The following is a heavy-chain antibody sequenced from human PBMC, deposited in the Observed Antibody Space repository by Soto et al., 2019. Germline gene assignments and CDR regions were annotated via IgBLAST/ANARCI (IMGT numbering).Heavy chain of an antibody. CDR1: GGSFSGYY. V-gene: IGHV4-34*01. Sequence: TSETLSLTCAVYGGSFSGYYWSWIRQPPGKGLEWIGEINHSGSTNYNPSLKSRVTISVDTSKNQFSLRLSSVTAADTAVYYCARGASNYQQNCRRWFDPWGQGTLVTVSP. D-gene: IGHD4-4*01. CDR2: INHSGST. J-gene: IGHJ5*02. CDR3: ARGASNYQQNCRRWFDP.